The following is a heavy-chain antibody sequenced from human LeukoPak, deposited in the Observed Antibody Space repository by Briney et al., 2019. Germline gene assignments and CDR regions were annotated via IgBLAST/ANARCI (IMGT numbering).Heavy chain of an antibody. CDR3: ARLEITPVTNSDY. CDR2: IIPIFGTA. CDR1: GGTFSSYA. V-gene: IGHV1-69*13. Sequence: SVKVSCKASGGTFSSYAISWVRQAPGQGLEWMGGIIPIFGTANYAQKFQGRVTITADESTSTASMELSSLRSADTAVYYCARLEITPVTNSDYWGPGTLVTVSS. J-gene: IGHJ4*02. D-gene: IGHD4-17*01.